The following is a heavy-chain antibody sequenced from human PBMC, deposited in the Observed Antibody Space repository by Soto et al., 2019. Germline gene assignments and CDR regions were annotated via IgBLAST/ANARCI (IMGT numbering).Heavy chain of an antibody. CDR1: GGSFSSYY. CDR2: SNTSGST. J-gene: IGHJ5*02. CDR3: ARCSSGSRWLS. V-gene: IGHV4-34*01. Sequence: SETLSLTCAVYGGSFSSYYWSWIRQPPGKGVEMIGESNTSGSTNYNPCLKVRVTISVDPSKNQFSLKLSSVTAAYSSGYYCARCSSGSRWLSWGQGTLVTVSS. D-gene: IGHD6-19*01.